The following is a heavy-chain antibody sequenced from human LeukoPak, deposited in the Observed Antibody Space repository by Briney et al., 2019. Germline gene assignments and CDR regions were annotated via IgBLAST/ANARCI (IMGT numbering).Heavy chain of an antibody. CDR1: GGSFSGYY. J-gene: IGHJ6*03. CDR2: INHSGST. D-gene: IGHD2/OR15-2a*01. Sequence: SETLSLTCAVYGGSFSGYYWSWIRQPPGKGLEWIGEINHSGSTNYNPSLKSRVTISVDTSKNQFSLKLSSVTAADTAVYYCARGRGISRFYHYYMDVWGKGTTVTVSS. V-gene: IGHV4-34*01. CDR3: ARGRGISRFYHYYMDV.